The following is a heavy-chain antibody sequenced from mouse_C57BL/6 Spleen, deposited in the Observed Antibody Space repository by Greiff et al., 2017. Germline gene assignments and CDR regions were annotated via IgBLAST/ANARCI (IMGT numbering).Heavy chain of an antibody. CDR3: AKKGSKDAMDY. V-gene: IGHV2-4*01. CDR2: IWSGGST. J-gene: IGHJ4*01. CDR1: GFSLTSYG. Sequence: VQLVESGPGLVQPSQSLSITCTVSGFSLTSYGVHWVRQPPGKGLEWLGVIWSGGSTDYNAAFISSLSINKDNSKSQVFFKMNSLQADDTAIYYCAKKGSKDAMDYWGQGTSVTVSS. D-gene: IGHD2-5*01.